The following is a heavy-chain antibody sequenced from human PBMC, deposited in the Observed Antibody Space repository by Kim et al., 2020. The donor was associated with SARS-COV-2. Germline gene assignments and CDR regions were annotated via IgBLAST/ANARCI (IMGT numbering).Heavy chain of an antibody. Sequence: GGSLRLSCVAFGFTFSNYAMGWVRQAPGGGLEWVSAIGGSGVATHYAIFFRGQFTISRDNSKSTLYLQVDSLRAEDTARYFCVLRFTSDWSYCDYWGQGALVTVAS. CDR3: VLRFTSDWSYCDY. D-gene: IGHD6-19*01. J-gene: IGHJ4*02. CDR2: IGGSGVAT. CDR1: GFTFSNYA. V-gene: IGHV3-23*01.